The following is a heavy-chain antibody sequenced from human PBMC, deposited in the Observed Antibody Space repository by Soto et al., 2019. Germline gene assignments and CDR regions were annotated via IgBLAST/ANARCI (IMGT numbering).Heavy chain of an antibody. CDR2: IIPIFGTA. D-gene: IGHD3-3*01. CDR3: ARASRPKYYYFWSGYYAQYYLDS. Sequence: QVQLVQSGAEVKKPGSSVKVSCKASGGTFSSYAISWVRQAPGQGLEWMGGIIPIFGTANYAQKFQGRVTMTADESTSTAYMELSSLRSEDTAVYYCARASRPKYYYFWSGYYAQYYLDSWGQGTLVTVSS. V-gene: IGHV1-69*01. CDR1: GGTFSSYA. J-gene: IGHJ4*02.